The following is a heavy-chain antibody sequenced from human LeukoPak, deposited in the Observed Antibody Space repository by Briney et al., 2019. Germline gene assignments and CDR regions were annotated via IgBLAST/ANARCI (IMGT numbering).Heavy chain of an antibody. CDR3: ARVGSGSFDY. J-gene: IGHJ4*02. CDR2: NSYSGNT. V-gene: IGHV4-59*13. CDR1: GGSISSYY. Sequence: PSETLSLTCTVSGGSISSYYWSWIRQPPGKGLEWIGYNSYSGNTNYNPSLKSRVTISADTSKNHFSLNLSSVTAADTAVYYCARVGSGSFDYWGQGTLVTVSS. D-gene: IGHD1-26*01.